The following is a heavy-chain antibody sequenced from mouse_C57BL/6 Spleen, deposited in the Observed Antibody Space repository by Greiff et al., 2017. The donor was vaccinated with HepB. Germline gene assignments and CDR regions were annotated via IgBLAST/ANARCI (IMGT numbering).Heavy chain of an antibody. D-gene: IGHD1-1*01. V-gene: IGHV1-64*01. CDR3: ARGITTVVARAY. CDR1: GYTFTSYW. CDR2: IHPNSGST. Sequence: QVQLQQPGAELVKPGASVKLSCKASGYTFTSYWMHWVKQRPGQGLEWIVMIHPNSGSTNYNEKFKSKATLTVDKSSSTAYMQLSSLTSEDSAVYYCARGITTVVARAYWGQGTLVTVSA. J-gene: IGHJ3*01.